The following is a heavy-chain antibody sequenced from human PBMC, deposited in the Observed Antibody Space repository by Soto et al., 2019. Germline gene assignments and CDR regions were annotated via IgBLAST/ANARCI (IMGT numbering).Heavy chain of an antibody. CDR2: IKQDGSEK. V-gene: IGHV3-7*03. D-gene: IGHD6-19*01. J-gene: IGHJ5*02. Sequence: LRFSCAASGFTFSSYWMIWVRQAPGKGLEWVANIKQDGSEKYYVDSVKGRFTISRDNAKNSLYLQMNSLRAEDTAVYYCAKAVAAEYNWFDPWGQGTLVTVSS. CDR3: AKAVAAEYNWFDP. CDR1: GFTFSSYW.